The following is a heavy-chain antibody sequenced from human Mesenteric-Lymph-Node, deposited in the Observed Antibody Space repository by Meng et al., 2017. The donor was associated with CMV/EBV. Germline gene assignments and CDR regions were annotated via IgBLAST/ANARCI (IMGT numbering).Heavy chain of an antibody. J-gene: IGHJ6*02. CDR2: MSAYNGNT. Sequence: ASVKVSCKASGYTFTSYDISWVRQATGQGLEWMGWMSAYNGNTTYAQKLQGRVTMTTDTSTSTAYMELRSLRSDDTAVYYCARGGWEVVGDGMDVWGQGTTVTVSS. CDR3: ARGGWEVVGDGMDV. D-gene: IGHD1-26*01. V-gene: IGHV1-18*01. CDR1: GYTFTSYD.